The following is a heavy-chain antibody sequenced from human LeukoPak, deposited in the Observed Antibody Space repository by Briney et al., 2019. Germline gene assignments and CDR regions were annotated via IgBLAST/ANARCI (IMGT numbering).Heavy chain of an antibody. CDR1: GFTFSNYN. V-gene: IGHV3-21*01. J-gene: IGHJ4*02. CDR2: ISRSSIYM. D-gene: IGHD3-22*01. Sequence: GGSLRLSCAASGFTFSNYNMNWVRQAPGKGLEWVSSISRSSIYMYYADSVKGRFTISRDNAKNSLYLQMNSLRAEDTAVYYCARGRYDSSGYYSIFDYWGQGTLVTVSS. CDR3: ARGRYDSSGYYSIFDY.